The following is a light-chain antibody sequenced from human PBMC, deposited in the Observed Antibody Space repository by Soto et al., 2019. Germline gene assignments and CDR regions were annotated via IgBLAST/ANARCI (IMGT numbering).Light chain of an antibody. CDR3: CSYAGNGAWV. CDR1: GGDVGHYDL. Sequence: QSALTQPASVSGSPGQSITISCAGSGGDVGHYDLLSWYQQIPGKAPKLIIFEVNRRPSGVSDRFSGFKSGNTASLTISGLQAEDEADFFCCSYAGNGAWVFGGGTQPTVL. V-gene: IGLV2-23*02. J-gene: IGLJ3*02. CDR2: EVN.